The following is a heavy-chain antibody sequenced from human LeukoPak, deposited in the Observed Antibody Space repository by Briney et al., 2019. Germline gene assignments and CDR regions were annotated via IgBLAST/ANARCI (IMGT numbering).Heavy chain of an antibody. CDR3: ARDSPLHDAFDI. CDR2: ISSSSSYI. J-gene: IGHJ3*02. V-gene: IGHV3-21*01. CDR1: GFTFTSYS. D-gene: IGHD2-15*01. Sequence: GSLRLSCAASGFTFTSYSMTWVPPAPGMGLPWVSSISSSSSYIYYADSVKGRFTISRDNAKNSLYLQINSLRAEDTAVYYCARDSPLHDAFDIWGQGTMVTVSS.